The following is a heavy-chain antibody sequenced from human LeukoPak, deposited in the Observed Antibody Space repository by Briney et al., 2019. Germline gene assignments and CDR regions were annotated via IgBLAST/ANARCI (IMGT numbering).Heavy chain of an antibody. CDR2: ISPSGGST. CDR1: GYTFTSNY. J-gene: IGHJ4*02. Sequence: GASVKVSCKAFGYTFTSNYMHWVRQAPGQGPEWMGVISPSGGSTTYAQKFQGRVTLTRDMSTSTDYLELSSLRSEDTAVYYCARDRSYYSDTGADYWGQGIMVIISS. V-gene: IGHV1-46*01. CDR3: ARDRSYYSDTGADY. D-gene: IGHD3-22*01.